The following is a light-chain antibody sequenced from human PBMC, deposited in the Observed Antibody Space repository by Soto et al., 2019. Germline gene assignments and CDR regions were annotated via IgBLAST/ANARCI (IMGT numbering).Light chain of an antibody. CDR1: QSVSSY. CDR3: QQRSNWPPAT. J-gene: IGKJ5*01. Sequence: EIVLTQSPGTLSLSPGERATLSCRASQSVSSYLAWYQQKPGQAPRLLIYDASNRATGIPARFSGSGSGTDLTLTISSLEPEDFAVYYCQQRSNWPPATFGQGTRLEIK. V-gene: IGKV3-11*01. CDR2: DAS.